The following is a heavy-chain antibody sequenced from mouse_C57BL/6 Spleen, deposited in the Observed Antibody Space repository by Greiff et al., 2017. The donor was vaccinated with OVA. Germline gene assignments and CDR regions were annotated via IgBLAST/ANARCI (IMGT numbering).Heavy chain of an antibody. V-gene: IGHV1-52*01. Sequence: VQLQQPGAELVRPGSSVKLSCKASGYTFTSYWMHWVKQRPIQGLEWIGNIDPSDSDTHYNQKFKDKATLTVDKSSSTAYMQLSSLTSEDSAVYYCARSNLAMDYWGQGTSVTVSS. CDR1: GYTFTSYW. J-gene: IGHJ4*01. CDR2: IDPSDSDT. CDR3: ARSNLAMDY.